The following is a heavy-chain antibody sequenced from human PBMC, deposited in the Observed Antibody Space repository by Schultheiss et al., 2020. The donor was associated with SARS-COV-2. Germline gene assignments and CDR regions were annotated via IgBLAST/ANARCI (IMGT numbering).Heavy chain of an antibody. D-gene: IGHD2-15*01. CDR1: GFTFSSYW. J-gene: IGHJ4*02. CDR2: IKSDGSST. Sequence: GGSLRLSCAASGFTFSSYWMHWVRQAPGKGLVWVSRIKSDGSSTSYADSVKGRFTISRDNAKNTLYLQMNSLRAEDTAVYYCAKVEDIVEVVAVWGQGILVTVSS. V-gene: IGHV3-74*01. CDR3: AKVEDIVEVVAV.